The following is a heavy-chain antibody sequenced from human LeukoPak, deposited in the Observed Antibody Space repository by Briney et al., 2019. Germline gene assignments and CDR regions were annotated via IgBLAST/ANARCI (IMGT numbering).Heavy chain of an antibody. D-gene: IGHD6-13*01. Sequence: GGSLRLSCAASGFTFRSYEMNWVRQAPGRGLEWISYISTSARTIYYADSVKGRFTISRDNAKNSSYLQMNSLRAEDTAVYYCATRIAAVGFDYWGQGTLVTVSS. V-gene: IGHV3-48*03. J-gene: IGHJ4*02. CDR3: ATRIAAVGFDY. CDR1: GFTFRSYE. CDR2: ISTSARTI.